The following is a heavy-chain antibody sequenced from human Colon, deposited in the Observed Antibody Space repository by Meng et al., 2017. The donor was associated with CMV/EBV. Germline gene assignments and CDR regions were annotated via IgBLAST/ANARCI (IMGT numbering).Heavy chain of an antibody. CDR2: ISGSSTVT. J-gene: IGHJ4*02. CDR3: TRDPRACDD. CDR1: GFSVSDYY. V-gene: IGHV3-11*05. Sequence: QVQVVESGGXXVEPGXALRLSCKASGFSVSDYYMTWIRHTPGKGPEWLAYISGSSTVTNYAESVKGRFTISRDNVNNLLYLQMNSLRADDTAVYYCTRDPRACDDWGQGTLVTVSS.